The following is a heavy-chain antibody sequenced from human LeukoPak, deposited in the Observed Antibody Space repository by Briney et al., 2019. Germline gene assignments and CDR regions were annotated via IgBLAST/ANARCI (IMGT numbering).Heavy chain of an antibody. CDR2: IVWDGEST. CDR1: GFIFDDYA. J-gene: IGHJ6*03. V-gene: IGHV3-43D*04. D-gene: IGHD6-19*01. CDR3: AKDGSRGYSSTGYYMDA. Sequence: GGSLRLSCAASGFIFDDYAMHWVRQAPGKGLEWVALIVWDGESTYYAASVRGRFIISRDNSDNSLYLQMNNLKAEDTAIYYCAKDGSRGYSSTGYYMDAWGKGTTVIVPS.